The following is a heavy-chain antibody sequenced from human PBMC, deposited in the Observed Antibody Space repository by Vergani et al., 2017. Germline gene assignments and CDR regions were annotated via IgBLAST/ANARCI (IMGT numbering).Heavy chain of an antibody. V-gene: IGHV3-21*02. D-gene: IGHD2-8*01. CDR1: GLGLRSYR. J-gene: IGHJ4*02. Sequence: EVQLVESGGGLVKPGGSLRLSCAASGLGLRSYRMNGVRKAQGRGLEWVASISGSSSYVFYRDSVEGRFTITRDNAKKSVYLQMNSLRAEDTAMYFCARGLWDCTHIRCSPPSYWGQGTQVTVSS. CDR3: ARGLWDCTHIRCSPPSY. CDR2: ISGSSSYV.